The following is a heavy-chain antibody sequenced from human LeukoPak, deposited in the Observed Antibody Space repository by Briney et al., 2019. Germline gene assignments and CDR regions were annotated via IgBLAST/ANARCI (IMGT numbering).Heavy chain of an antibody. CDR3: ANQPERYCSGGSCLPSTG. D-gene: IGHD2-15*01. CDR1: GFSFSDYA. V-gene: IGHV3-23*01. J-gene: IGHJ4*02. CDR2: ISAGGHNT. Sequence: PGGSLRLSCDAPGFSFSDYAMHWVRQAPGKGLEWVSGISAGGHNTYYADSVKGRFTISRDNSKNTLFVQMNSLSSDDTAVYYCANQPERYCSGGSCLPSTGWGQGTLVTVSS.